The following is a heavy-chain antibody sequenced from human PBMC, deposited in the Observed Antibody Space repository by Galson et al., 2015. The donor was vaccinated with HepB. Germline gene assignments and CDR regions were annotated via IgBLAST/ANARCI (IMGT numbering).Heavy chain of an antibody. Sequence: SETLSLTCTVSGGSISSSSYYWGWIRQPPRTGLEWIGSVYYSGSTYYNPSLKSRVTISVDTSKNQFSLKLSSVTAADTAVYYCARRIAGGPDYWGQGTLVTVSS. CDR2: VYYSGST. CDR3: ARRIAGGPDY. CDR1: GGSISSSSYY. D-gene: IGHD6-13*01. V-gene: IGHV4-39*01. J-gene: IGHJ4*02.